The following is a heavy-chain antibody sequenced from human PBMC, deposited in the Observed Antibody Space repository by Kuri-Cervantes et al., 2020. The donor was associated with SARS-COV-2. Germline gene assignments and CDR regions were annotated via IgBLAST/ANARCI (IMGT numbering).Heavy chain of an antibody. CDR2: INPSGGST. D-gene: IGHD2-2*01. CDR1: GYTFTSYY. J-gene: IGHJ6*04. CDR3: ARIVPAAINGMDV. Sequence: ASVKVSCKASGYTFTSYYMHWVRQAPGQGLEWMGLINPSGGSTSYAQKFRGRVTMTRDTSTSTVYMELSSLRSEDTAVYYCARIVPAAINGMDVWGKGTTVTVSS. V-gene: IGHV1-46*03.